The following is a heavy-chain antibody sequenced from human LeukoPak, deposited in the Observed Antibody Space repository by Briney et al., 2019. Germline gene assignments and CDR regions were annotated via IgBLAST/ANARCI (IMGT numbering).Heavy chain of an antibody. Sequence: GGSLRLSCAASGYTFSSYGMHWVRPAPGKGLEDMDHLSYDRSNKYYADSVKGGFTISRDNSKNTLYLQMNSLRAEDTAVYYCATAHDQGAAYDMDVWGQGTTVTVSS. CDR2: LSYDRSNK. V-gene: IGHV3-30*03. CDR1: GYTFSSYG. D-gene: IGHD1-1*01. CDR3: ATAHDQGAAYDMDV. J-gene: IGHJ6*02.